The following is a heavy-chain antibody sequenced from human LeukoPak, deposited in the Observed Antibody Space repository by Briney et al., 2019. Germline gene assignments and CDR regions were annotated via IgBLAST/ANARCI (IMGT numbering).Heavy chain of an antibody. CDR2: MNPNIGNT. V-gene: IGHV1-8*01. CDR1: GYTFTSYD. CDR3: AGGFKPTFYDFWSGYFYNWFDP. Sequence: ASLRASCKASGYTFTSYDINWARQATGQGLEWMGWMNPNIGNTAYAQKFQGRVTMTRNTSISTAYMELSSLRSEGPAVYYCAGGFKPTFYDFWSGYFYNWFDPWGQGTLVTVSS. J-gene: IGHJ5*02. D-gene: IGHD3-3*01.